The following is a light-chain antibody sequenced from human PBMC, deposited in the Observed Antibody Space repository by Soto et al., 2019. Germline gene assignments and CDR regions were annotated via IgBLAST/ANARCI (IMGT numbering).Light chain of an antibody. V-gene: IGKV3-20*01. CDR1: QSVSSSY. J-gene: IGKJ1*01. CDR2: GAS. Sequence: SVLTQSPGTLSLTPGEQAPLSCRASQSVSSSYLAWYQQKPGQAPRLLIYGASSRATGIPDRFSGSGSGTDFTLTISRLEPEDFAVYYCQQYGSSPRTFGQGTKVAIK. CDR3: QQYGSSPRT.